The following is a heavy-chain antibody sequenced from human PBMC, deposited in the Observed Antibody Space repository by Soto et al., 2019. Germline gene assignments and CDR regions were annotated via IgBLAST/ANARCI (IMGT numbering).Heavy chain of an antibody. Sequence: GGSLRLSCAASGFSVNNYMSWVRQAPGKGLEWVSVMYSGGGTWYTDSVKGRFTISRDNSKNTLYLQMNSLRAEDTALYYCASAPSALYDYRGQGTLVTVSS. CDR2: MYSGGGT. D-gene: IGHD3-16*01. J-gene: IGHJ4*02. V-gene: IGHV3-53*01. CDR3: ASAPSALYDY. CDR1: GFSVNNY.